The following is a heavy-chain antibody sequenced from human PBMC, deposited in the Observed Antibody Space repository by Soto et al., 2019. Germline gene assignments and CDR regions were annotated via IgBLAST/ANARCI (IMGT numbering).Heavy chain of an antibody. J-gene: IGHJ4*02. CDR3: ARGWVEGLSRQPPTDY. V-gene: IGHV3-74*01. D-gene: IGHD3-3*01. Sequence: GGSLRPSCAASGFTFSRYWMHWVRQAPGKGLVWVSRIDSYGSATSQVDSVEGRFTISRDNAKNTLYLQMNSLRAEDTAVYYCARGWVEGLSRQPPTDYWGQGTLVTVSS. CDR1: GFTFSRYW. CDR2: IDSYGSAT.